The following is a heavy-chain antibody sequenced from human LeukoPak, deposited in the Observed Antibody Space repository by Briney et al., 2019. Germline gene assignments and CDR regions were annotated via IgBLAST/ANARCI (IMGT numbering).Heavy chain of an antibody. Sequence: ASVKVSCRPSGYTFTAYYLHWVRQGPGQGLEWMAWINPTSGGTHYAQRFQGRVTMTRDTSISTAYMELSRLRFEDTAVYYCARGRELGSSSSFTDYWRQGTLVIVSS. CDR3: ARGRELGSSSSFTDY. V-gene: IGHV1-2*02. CDR1: GYTFTAYY. D-gene: IGHD6-6*01. CDR2: INPTSGGT. J-gene: IGHJ4*02.